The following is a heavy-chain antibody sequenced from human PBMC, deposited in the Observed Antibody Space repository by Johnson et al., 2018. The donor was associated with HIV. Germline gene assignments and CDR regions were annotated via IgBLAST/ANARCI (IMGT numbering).Heavy chain of an antibody. Sequence: VQLVESGGGVVQPGRSLRLSCAASGFTFSSYAMHWVRQAPGKGLEYVSSISSNGGSTYYADSVKGRFTISRDNSKNTLYLQMGSLRAEDMAVYYCARDLGGHAFDIWGQGTMVTVSS. CDR1: GFTFSSYA. CDR3: ARDLGGHAFDI. CDR2: ISSNGGST. V-gene: IGHV3-64*07. J-gene: IGHJ3*02. D-gene: IGHD3-16*01.